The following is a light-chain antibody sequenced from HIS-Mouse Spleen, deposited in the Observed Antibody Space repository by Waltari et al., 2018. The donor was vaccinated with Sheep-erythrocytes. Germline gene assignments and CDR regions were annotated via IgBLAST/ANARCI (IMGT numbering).Light chain of an antibody. CDR3: QQYNNWPPWT. J-gene: IGKJ5*01. V-gene: IGKV1-39*01. CDR1: QSISSY. Sequence: DIQMTQSPSSLSASVGDRVTITCRASQSISSYLNWYQQKTGKAPKLLIYAASSLQSGVPSRFSGSGSGTDFTLTISSMQSEDFAVYYCQQYNNWPPWTFGQGTRLEIK. CDR2: AAS.